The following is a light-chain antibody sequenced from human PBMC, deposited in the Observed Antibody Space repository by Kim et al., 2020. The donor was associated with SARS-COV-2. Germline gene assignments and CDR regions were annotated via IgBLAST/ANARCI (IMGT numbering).Light chain of an antibody. CDR2: DAT. CDR3: QQGSHWPT. V-gene: IGKV3-11*01. J-gene: IGKJ4*01. Sequence: PVSPGERATLSCRASQSVDSHLAWYQQKPGQVPRLLIYDATNRATGIPARFSASESGTDFTLTISSLEPEDFAVYYCQQGSHWPTFGGGTKVDIK. CDR1: QSVDSH.